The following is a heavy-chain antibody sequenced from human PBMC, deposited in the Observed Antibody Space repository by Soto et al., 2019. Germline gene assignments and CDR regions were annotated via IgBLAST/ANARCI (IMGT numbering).Heavy chain of an antibody. CDR1: GFTFSSYA. Sequence: EVQLLESGGGLVQPGGSLRLSCAASGFTFSSYAMSWVRQAPGKGLEWVSATSGSGGSTYYADSVKGRFIISRDNSKNTLDLEMNSLRAEDTAVYYCAKFDDSSGYYGLYFQHWGQGTLVTVS. CDR3: AKFDDSSGYYGLYFQH. V-gene: IGHV3-23*01. CDR2: TSGSGGST. D-gene: IGHD3-22*01. J-gene: IGHJ1*01.